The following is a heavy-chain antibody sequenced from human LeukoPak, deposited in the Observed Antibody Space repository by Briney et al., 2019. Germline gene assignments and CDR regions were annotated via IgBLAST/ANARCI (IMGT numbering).Heavy chain of an antibody. V-gene: IGHV3-48*03. Sequence: GGSLRLSCAASGFTFSSYEMNWVRQAPGKGLEWVSYISSSGSTIYYADSVKGRFTISRDNAKNSLYLQMNSLRAEDTAVYYCARGGIPSSFDYWGQGTLVTVSS. CDR3: ARGGIPSSFDY. CDR1: GFTFSSYE. D-gene: IGHD1-26*01. J-gene: IGHJ4*02. CDR2: ISSSGSTI.